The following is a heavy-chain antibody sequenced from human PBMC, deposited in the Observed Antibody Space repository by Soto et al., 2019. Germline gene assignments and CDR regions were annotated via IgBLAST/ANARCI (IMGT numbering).Heavy chain of an antibody. Sequence: SLRLSCAASGFTVSSNYMSWVRQAPGKGLEWVSVIYSGGSTAYADSVRGRFTISRDNSENMVYLQIISLRAADTAVYYCATMDGYRGYWCQG. D-gene: IGHD5-18*01. V-gene: IGHV3-66*01. CDR2: IYSGGST. CDR1: GFTVSSNY. CDR3: ATMDGYRGY. J-gene: IGHJ4*02.